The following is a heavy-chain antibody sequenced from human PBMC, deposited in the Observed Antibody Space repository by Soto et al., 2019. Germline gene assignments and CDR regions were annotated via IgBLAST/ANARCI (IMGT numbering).Heavy chain of an antibody. CDR2: ISAYNDNT. D-gene: IGHD5-12*01. V-gene: IGHV1-18*01. CDR1: GYTFTSYG. J-gene: IGHJ6*02. Sequence: ASVKVSCKASGYTFTSYGISWVRQAPGQGLEWMGWISAYNDNTNSAQKLQGRVTMTTDTSTNTAYMELRSLRSDDTAVYYCARFHSGYDPQPRDYYYYYAMDVWGQGTTVTVSS. CDR3: ARFHSGYDPQPRDYYYYYAMDV.